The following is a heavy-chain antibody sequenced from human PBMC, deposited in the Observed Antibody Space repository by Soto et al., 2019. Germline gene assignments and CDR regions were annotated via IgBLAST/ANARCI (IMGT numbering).Heavy chain of an antibody. D-gene: IGHD4-17*01. Sequence: EVQLVESGGGLVQPGGSLRLSCAASGFTFFAYWIHWVRQVPGKGLGWVSRINSDGSHTSYADSVRGRFTISRDNSKNTVYLEMNSLTAEDTAVYYCAKEGGYGDYAGENWFDSWGQGSLVTVSS. CDR1: GFTFFAYW. CDR2: INSDGSHT. CDR3: AKEGGYGDYAGENWFDS. J-gene: IGHJ5*01. V-gene: IGHV3-74*01.